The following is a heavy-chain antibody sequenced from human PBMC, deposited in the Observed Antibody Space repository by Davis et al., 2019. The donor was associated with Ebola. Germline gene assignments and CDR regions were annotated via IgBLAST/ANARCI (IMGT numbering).Heavy chain of an antibody. D-gene: IGHD6-19*01. V-gene: IGHV3-48*04. CDR3: ARGASEWLAPEFDY. J-gene: IGHJ4*02. Sequence: GGSLRLSCAASGFTFSSYSMNWVRQAPGKGLEWVSYISSSSSTIYYADSVKGRFTISRDNAKNSLYLQMNSLRAEDTAVYYCARGASEWLAPEFDYWGQGTLVTVSS. CDR2: ISSSSSTI. CDR1: GFTFSSYS.